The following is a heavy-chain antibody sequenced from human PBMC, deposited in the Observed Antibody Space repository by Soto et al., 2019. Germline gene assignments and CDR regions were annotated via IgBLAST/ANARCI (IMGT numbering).Heavy chain of an antibody. CDR2: ITTYNGNT. CDR3: ARALTGYGMHV. J-gene: IGHJ6*01. Sequence: QVQLVQSGVEVREPGASVKVSCKAVRYIFTNYGVSWVRQAPGQGLEWMGWITTYNGNTEYAQKFQGRVTMTTDASTSTAYMGLGRLRSDDTAIYYCARALTGYGMHVW. CDR1: RYIFTNYG. V-gene: IGHV1-18*01.